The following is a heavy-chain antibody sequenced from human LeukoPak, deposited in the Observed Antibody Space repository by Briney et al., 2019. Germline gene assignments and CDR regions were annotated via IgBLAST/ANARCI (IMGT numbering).Heavy chain of an antibody. Sequence: SETLSLTCTVSGGSISSYYWSWIRQPPGKGLEGIGYMYYSGSTNYNPSLKSRVTISVDTSKNQFSLKLSSVTAADTAVYYCARGLRFLEWLSTEDAFDIWGQGTMVTVSS. CDR3: ARGLRFLEWLSTEDAFDI. CDR2: MYYSGST. CDR1: GGSISSYY. J-gene: IGHJ3*02. D-gene: IGHD3-3*01. V-gene: IGHV4-59*08.